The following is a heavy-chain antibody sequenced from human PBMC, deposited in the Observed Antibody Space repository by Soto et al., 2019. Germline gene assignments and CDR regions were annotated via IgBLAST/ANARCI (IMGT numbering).Heavy chain of an antibody. D-gene: IGHD6-6*01. CDR3: ARSIARSWNYYYGMDV. Sequence: GGSLRLSCAASGFTFSSYGMHWVRQAPGKGLEWVAVIWYDGSNKYYADSVKGRFTISRDNSKNTLYLQMNSLRAEDTAVYYCARSIARSWNYYYGMDVWGQGTTVTVSS. J-gene: IGHJ6*02. CDR2: IWYDGSNK. CDR1: GFTFSSYG. V-gene: IGHV3-33*01.